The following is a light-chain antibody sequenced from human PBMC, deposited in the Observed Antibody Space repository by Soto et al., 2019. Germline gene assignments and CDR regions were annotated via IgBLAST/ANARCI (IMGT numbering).Light chain of an antibody. Sequence: EIVLTQSPATLSLSPGEGATLSCRASQSVSSYLAWYQQKPGQAPRLLIYDASNRATGIPARFSGSGSGTDFTLLLSSLEPEDFAVYYCQQRSNWPVTFGLGTKVEV. J-gene: IGKJ1*01. V-gene: IGKV3-11*01. CDR1: QSVSSY. CDR2: DAS. CDR3: QQRSNWPVT.